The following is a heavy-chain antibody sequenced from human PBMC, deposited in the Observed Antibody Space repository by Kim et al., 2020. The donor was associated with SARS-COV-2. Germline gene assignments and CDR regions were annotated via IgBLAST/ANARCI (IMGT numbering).Heavy chain of an antibody. CDR3: ARVPRYCSSTSCYSFVRAFDI. CDR2: INHSGST. CDR1: GGSFSGYY. Sequence: SETLSLTCAVYGGSFSGYYWSWIRQPPGKGLEWIGEINHSGSTNYNPSLKSRVTISVDTSNNQFSLKLSSVTAADTAVYYCARVPRYCSSTSCYSFVRAFDIWGQGTMVTVSS. J-gene: IGHJ3*02. D-gene: IGHD2-2*02. V-gene: IGHV4-34*01.